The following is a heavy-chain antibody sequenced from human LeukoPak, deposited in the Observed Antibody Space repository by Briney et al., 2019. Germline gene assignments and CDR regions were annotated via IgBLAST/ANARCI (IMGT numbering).Heavy chain of an antibody. Sequence: ASVKVSCKASGYSFTGQYMHWVRQAPGQGLEWMGWMNPKSGDTNYAQKFQGRITMTRDTSISTAYMELSSLRSEDTAVYYCAAADYYDSSGYYPYAFHIWGQGTMVTVSS. CDR2: MNPKSGDT. J-gene: IGHJ3*02. CDR1: GYSFTGQY. V-gene: IGHV1-2*02. D-gene: IGHD3-22*01. CDR3: AAADYYDSSGYYPYAFHI.